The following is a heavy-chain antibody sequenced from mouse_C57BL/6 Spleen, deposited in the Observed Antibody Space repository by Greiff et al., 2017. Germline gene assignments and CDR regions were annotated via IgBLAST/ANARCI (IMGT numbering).Heavy chain of an antibody. CDR2: ITPNYGTT. CDR1: GYSFPDSN. V-gene: IGHV1-39*01. J-gene: IGHJ4*01. D-gene: IGHD1-1*01. CDR3: ARTTTVVARARDD. Sequence: EVQLQQSGPELVKPGASVQISCKASGYSFPDSNMNWVKQSNGKSLEWIGVITPNYGTTSYNQKFKGKATLTVDQSSSTAYMQLNSLTSEDSAVYYCARTTTVVARARDDWGQGTSVTVSS.